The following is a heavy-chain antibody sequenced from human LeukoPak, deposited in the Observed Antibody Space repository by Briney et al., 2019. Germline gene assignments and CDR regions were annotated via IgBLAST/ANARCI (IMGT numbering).Heavy chain of an antibody. CDR1: RFTLSDYN. CDR3: AMYYDSSGRNF. J-gene: IGHJ4*02. Sequence: GGSLRLSCAASRFTLSDYNMKWVRQAPGKGLEWISYISTSGSTKYYADSVKGRFTISRDNAQNSLYLEMNSLRAEDTAVYYCAMYYDSSGRNFWGQGTLVSVSS. D-gene: IGHD3-22*01. V-gene: IGHV3-48*01. CDR2: ISTSGSTK.